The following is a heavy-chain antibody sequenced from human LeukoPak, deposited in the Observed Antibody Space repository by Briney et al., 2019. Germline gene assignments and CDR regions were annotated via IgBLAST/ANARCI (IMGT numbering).Heavy chain of an antibody. J-gene: IGHJ4*02. CDR3: ARLNRGFDY. CDR2: IYHSGST. CDR1: GYSISSGYY. V-gene: IGHV4-38-2*02. Sequence: PSETLSLTCTVSGYSISSGYYWGWIRQPPGKGLEWIGSIYHSGSTYYNPSLKSRVTISVDTSKNQFSLKLSSVTAADTAVYYCARLNRGFDYWGQGTLVTVSS.